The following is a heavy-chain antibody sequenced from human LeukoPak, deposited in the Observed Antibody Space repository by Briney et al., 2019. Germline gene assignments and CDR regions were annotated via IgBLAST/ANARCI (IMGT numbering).Heavy chain of an antibody. V-gene: IGHV3-7*01. CDR1: GFTFSSYW. Sequence: RGSLTLSCAASGFTFSSYWMSWVRQAAGKGLQWVANIKQDGSEKYYVDSVKGRFTISRDNAKNSLYLQMNSLRAEDTAVYYCAELGITMIGGVWGKGTTVTISS. D-gene: IGHD3-10*02. J-gene: IGHJ6*04. CDR3: AELGITMIGGV. CDR2: IKQDGSEK.